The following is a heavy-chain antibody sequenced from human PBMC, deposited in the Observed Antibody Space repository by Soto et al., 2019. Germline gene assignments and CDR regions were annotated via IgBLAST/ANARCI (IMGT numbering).Heavy chain of an antibody. Sequence: QVQLVPSGAEVQKPGSSVKVSCKASGGTFSSSAISWVRQAPGQGLEWMGAIIPVFGTAHYAQKFQGRVTITADKPTRAAYMQLTRQRFEETAVSYCEKERPESGEEVWCQGSTVTAAS. D-gene: IGHD2-15*01. CDR3: EKERPESGEEV. J-gene: IGHJ6*01. V-gene: IGHV1-69*06. CDR2: IIPVFGTA. CDR1: GGTFSSSA.